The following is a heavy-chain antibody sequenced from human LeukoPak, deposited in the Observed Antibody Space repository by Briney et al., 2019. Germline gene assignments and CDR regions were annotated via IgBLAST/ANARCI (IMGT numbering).Heavy chain of an antibody. CDR2: IYYSGST. J-gene: IGHJ3*02. Sequence: NPSETLSLTCAVSGGSISTSKWWSWVRQPPGKGLEWIGEIYYSGSTNYNPSLKSRVTISVDTSKNQFSLKLSSVTAADTAVYYCARQSGDKGLDAFDIWGQGTMVTVSS. D-gene: IGHD3-10*01. V-gene: IGHV4-4*02. CDR1: GGSISTSKW. CDR3: ARQSGDKGLDAFDI.